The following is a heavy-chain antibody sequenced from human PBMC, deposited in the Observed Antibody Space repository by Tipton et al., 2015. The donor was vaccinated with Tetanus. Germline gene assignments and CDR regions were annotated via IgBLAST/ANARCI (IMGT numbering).Heavy chain of an antibody. V-gene: IGHV4-59*08. CDR3: ARWIAVTGTDFDF. CDR1: GGSISSNY. Sequence: TLSLTCTVSGGSISSNYWSWIRQPPGKGLEWIGNIYYSGTTYYNPSLKSRVTISVDTSKNQFSLKLTSVTAADTAVYYCARWIAVTGTDFDFWGQGTLVTVSS. J-gene: IGHJ4*02. CDR2: IYYSGTT. D-gene: IGHD6-19*01.